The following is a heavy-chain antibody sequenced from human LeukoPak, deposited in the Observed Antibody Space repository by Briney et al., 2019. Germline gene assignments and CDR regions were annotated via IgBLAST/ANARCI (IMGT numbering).Heavy chain of an antibody. V-gene: IGHV1-2*02. Sequence: ASVKVSCKASGYPFTGYYVHWVRQAPGHGLEWMGWINPRNGDTHSAQKFQGRVSMTGDTSITTAYMELSSLTSDDTAVYYCALSSSSCPRCLDVWGKGTTVSVSS. J-gene: IGHJ6*04. D-gene: IGHD2-2*01. CDR1: GYPFTGYY. CDR3: ALSSSSCPRCLDV. CDR2: INPRNGDT.